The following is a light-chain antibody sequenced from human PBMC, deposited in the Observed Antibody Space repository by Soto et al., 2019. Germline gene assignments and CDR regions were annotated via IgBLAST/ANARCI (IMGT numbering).Light chain of an antibody. CDR3: MQGLQTPVT. J-gene: IGKJ5*01. V-gene: IGKV2-28*01. CDR2: LGS. CDR1: QSLLHSNGYTY. Sequence: IVMTQSPLSLPVTPGEPASISCRSSQSLLHSNGYTYLDWYLQKPGQSPQLLIYLGSERASGVPDRFSGSKSGTDFTLKISRVETEDVGLSYCMQGLQTPVTFGQGTRLEIK.